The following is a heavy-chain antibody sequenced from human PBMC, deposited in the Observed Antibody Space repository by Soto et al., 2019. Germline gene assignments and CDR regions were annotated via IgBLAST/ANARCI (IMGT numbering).Heavy chain of an antibody. V-gene: IGHV3-53*01. J-gene: IGHJ4*02. D-gene: IGHD6-13*01. CDR2: LDTDGDT. CDR1: GIGVSLNY. CDR3: ARIRMYYSSSEAAYYLDY. Sequence: GGSLRLSCAVSGIGVSLNYMNWVRQAPGKGLEWVSGLDTDGDTSYADSVKGRFTISRDTAKNPVDLQMNSLRADDTAVYYCARIRMYYSSSEAAYYLDYWGQGVLVTVSS.